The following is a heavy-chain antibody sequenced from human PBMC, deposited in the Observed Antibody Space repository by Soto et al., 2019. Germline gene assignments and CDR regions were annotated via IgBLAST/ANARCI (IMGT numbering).Heavy chain of an antibody. CDR3: ASLLRYFDWLLDGYGMDV. Sequence: SETLSLTCAVSGGSISSSNWWSWVRQPPGKGLEWIGEIYHSGSTNYNPSLKSRVTISVDKSKNQFSLKLSSVTAADTAVYYCASLLRYFDWLLDGYGMDVWGQGTTVT. CDR1: GGSISSSNW. CDR2: IYHSGST. D-gene: IGHD3-9*01. V-gene: IGHV4-4*02. J-gene: IGHJ6*02.